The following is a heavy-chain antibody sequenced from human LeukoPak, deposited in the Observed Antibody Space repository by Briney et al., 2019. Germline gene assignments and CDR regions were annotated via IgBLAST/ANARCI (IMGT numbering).Heavy chain of an antibody. CDR1: GFRLSDYW. D-gene: IGHD2-8*01. J-gene: IGHJ6*02. CDR3: ARCSNAVCTLGMDV. V-gene: IGHV3-7*03. Sequence: GGSLRLSCEASGFRLSDYWMGWVSQAPGKGLEWVTNINHDGSEKYYVDSARGRFTISRDNAKHSLYLEMNSLRAEDTAVYYCARCSNAVCTLGMDVWGQGTTVTVSS. CDR2: INHDGSEK.